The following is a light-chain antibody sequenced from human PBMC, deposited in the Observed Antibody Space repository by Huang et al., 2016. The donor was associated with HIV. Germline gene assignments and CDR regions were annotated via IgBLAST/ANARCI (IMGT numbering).Light chain of an antibody. Sequence: DIQMTQSPSSLSASVGDRVTITCRASQGIRKFVAWYQQKPGKPPKLLIYGASTLEAGVPSRFSGGGSETEFTLTIRSLQTEDVATYYCQKYSNDPQAFGQGTRVDIK. J-gene: IGKJ1*01. CDR2: GAS. CDR1: QGIRKF. V-gene: IGKV1-27*01. CDR3: QKYSNDPQA.